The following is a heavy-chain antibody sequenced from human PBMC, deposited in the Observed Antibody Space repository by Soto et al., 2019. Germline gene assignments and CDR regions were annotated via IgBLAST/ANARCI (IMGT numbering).Heavy chain of an antibody. CDR1: CYTFTSDG. D-gene: IGHD2-21*02. CDR3: ARAPIVVVTATTPGPLDY. J-gene: IGHJ4*02. Sequence: ASGKVSWKAFCYTFTSDGISWVRQAPGQGLEWMGWISAYNGNTNYAQKLQGRVTMTTDTSTSTAYMELRSLRSDDTAVYYCARAPIVVVTATTPGPLDYWGQGTLVTVSS. CDR2: ISAYNGNT. V-gene: IGHV1-18*01.